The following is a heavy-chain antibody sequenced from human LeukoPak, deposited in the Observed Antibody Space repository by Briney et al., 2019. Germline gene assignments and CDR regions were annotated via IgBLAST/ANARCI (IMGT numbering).Heavy chain of an antibody. CDR2: INPNSGGT. CDR1: GYTFPGYY. V-gene: IGHV1-2*06. CDR3: ARGYCSGGSCYSVENWFDP. D-gene: IGHD2-15*01. Sequence: ASVKVSCKAAGYTFPGYYMFWVRQAPGQGLEWMGRINPNSGGTHYAQKFQGRVTMTRDTSISTAYMELSRLRSDDTAVYYCARGYCSGGSCYSVENWFDPWGQGTLVTVSS. J-gene: IGHJ5*02.